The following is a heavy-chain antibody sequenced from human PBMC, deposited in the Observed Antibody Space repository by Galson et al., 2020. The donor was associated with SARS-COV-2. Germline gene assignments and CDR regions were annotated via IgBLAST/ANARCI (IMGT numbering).Heavy chain of an antibody. CDR1: GGSINIYY. CDR3: AGLPVVRGVDY. V-gene: IGHV4-59*01. J-gene: IGHJ4*02. CDR2: LYYGGKT. D-gene: IGHD3-10*01. Sequence: ASETLSLTCTVSGGSINIYYWSWIRQPPGKGLEWIGYLYYGGKTNYNPSLGSRVAISVDTSKSQFSLTLKSVTAADTAVYYCAGLPVVRGVDYWGQGILVTVSS.